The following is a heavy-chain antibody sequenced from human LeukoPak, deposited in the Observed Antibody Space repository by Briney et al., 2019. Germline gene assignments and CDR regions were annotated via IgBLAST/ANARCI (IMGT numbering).Heavy chain of an antibody. CDR3: ARRPAGVLADTDFLES. V-gene: IGHV3-23*01. D-gene: IGHD3-16*01. CDR2: MPDSGSGT. CDR1: GFTFSRYA. Sequence: GGSLRLSCSASGFTFSRYAMSWVRQAPGKGLEWVSGMPDSGSGTYYADSVKGRFTISRDNSKNTLYLQLNSLRAEDTAIYYCARRPAGVLADTDFLESWGQGTLVTVSS. J-gene: IGHJ4*02.